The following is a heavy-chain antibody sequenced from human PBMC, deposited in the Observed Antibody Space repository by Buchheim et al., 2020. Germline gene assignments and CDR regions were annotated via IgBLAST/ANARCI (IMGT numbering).Heavy chain of an antibody. CDR3: ARYRVDYYDSSGDRWFDP. CDR1: GFTFSSYA. J-gene: IGHJ5*02. V-gene: IGHV3-30*04. D-gene: IGHD3-22*01. Sequence: QVQLVESGGGVVQPGRSLRLSCAASGFTFSSYAMHWVRQAPGKGLEWVAVISYDGSNKYYADSVKGRFTISRDNSKNTLYLQMNSLRAEDTAVYYGARYRVDYYDSSGDRWFDPWGQGT. CDR2: ISYDGSNK.